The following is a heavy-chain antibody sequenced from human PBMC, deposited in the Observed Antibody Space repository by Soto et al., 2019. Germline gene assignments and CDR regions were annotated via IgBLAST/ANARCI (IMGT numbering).Heavy chain of an antibody. CDR1: GGSISSYY. J-gene: IGHJ4*02. Sequence: PSETLSFTCTVSGGSISSYYWSWIRQPPGKGLEWIGYIYYSGSTNYNPSLSSRVTISVDTSKNQFPPKRSSVTAAGTAVYYCGRKQQLGHDYWGQGALVTVS. CDR3: GRKQQLGHDY. D-gene: IGHD6-13*01. CDR2: IYYSGST. V-gene: IGHV4-59*01.